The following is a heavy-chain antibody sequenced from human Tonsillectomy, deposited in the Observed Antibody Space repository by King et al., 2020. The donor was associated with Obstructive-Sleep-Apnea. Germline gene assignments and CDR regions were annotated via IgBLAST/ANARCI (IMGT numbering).Heavy chain of an antibody. CDR1: GGSISSGGYY. J-gene: IGHJ2*01. D-gene: IGHD3-22*01. CDR2: IYHTGNA. CDR3: ARFNYDSSGFYWYFDI. Sequence: VQLQESGPGLVKPSQTLSLTCTVSGGSISSGGYYWSWIRQHPGKGLGWFGYIYHTGNAHSNPTLQSRVTISVDTSKNQFSLQVNSVTAADTAVYYCARFNYDSSGFYWYFDIWGRGSPVTVSS. V-gene: IGHV4-31*03.